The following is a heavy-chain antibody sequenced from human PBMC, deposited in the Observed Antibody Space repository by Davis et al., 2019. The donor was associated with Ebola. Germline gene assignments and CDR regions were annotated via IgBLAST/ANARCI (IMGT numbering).Heavy chain of an antibody. CDR2: IYYSGST. CDR3: ARPRIGVHWYFDL. Sequence: PGGSLRLSCTVSGGSISSYYWSWIRQPPGKGLEWIGYIYYSGSTNYNPSLKSRVTISVDTSKNQFSLKLSSVTAADTAVYYCARPRIGVHWYFDLWGRGTLVTVSS. J-gene: IGHJ2*01. CDR1: GGSISSYY. D-gene: IGHD3-10*01. V-gene: IGHV4-59*08.